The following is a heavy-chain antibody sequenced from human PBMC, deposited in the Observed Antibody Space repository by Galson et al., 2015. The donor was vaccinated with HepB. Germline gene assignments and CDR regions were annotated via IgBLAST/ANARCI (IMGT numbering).Heavy chain of an antibody. Sequence: SLRLSCAASGFTFSSYSMNWVRQAPGKGLEWVSSISSSSSYIYYADSVKGRFTISRDNAKNSLYLQMNSLRAEDTAVYYCARVWRREGYKNYYYYGMDVWGQGTTVTVSS. CDR3: ARVWRREGYKNYYYYGMDV. D-gene: IGHD5-24*01. CDR1: GFTFSSYS. CDR2: ISSSSSYI. V-gene: IGHV3-21*01. J-gene: IGHJ6*02.